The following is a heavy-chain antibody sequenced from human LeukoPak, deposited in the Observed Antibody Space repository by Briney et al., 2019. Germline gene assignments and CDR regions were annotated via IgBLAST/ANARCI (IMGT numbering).Heavy chain of an antibody. CDR1: GYTFHAWY. Sequence: ASVKVSCKASGYTFHAWYIHWVRQAPGQGLEWMGWINPNSGGTKYAQKFQGRVTMTEDTSTDTAYMELSSLRSEDTAVYYCATANLRNYYDSSGYYTDWGQGTLVTVSS. CDR3: ATANLRNYYDSSGYYTD. D-gene: IGHD3-22*01. V-gene: IGHV1-2*02. J-gene: IGHJ4*02. CDR2: INPNSGGT.